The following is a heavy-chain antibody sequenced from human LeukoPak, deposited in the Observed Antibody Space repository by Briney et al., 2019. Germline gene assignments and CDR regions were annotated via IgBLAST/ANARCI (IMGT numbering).Heavy chain of an antibody. D-gene: IGHD6-19*01. V-gene: IGHV4-39*07. CDR1: GGSISSSSYY. CDR3: ARVAVTGAARLDY. CDR2: IYYSEST. J-gene: IGHJ4*02. Sequence: SETLSLTCTVSGGSISSSSYYWGWIRQPPGKGLEWIGSIYYSESTNYNPSLKSRVTMSLDKSKNQLSLNLKFVTAADTALYYCARVAVTGAARLDYWGQGTLVTVSS.